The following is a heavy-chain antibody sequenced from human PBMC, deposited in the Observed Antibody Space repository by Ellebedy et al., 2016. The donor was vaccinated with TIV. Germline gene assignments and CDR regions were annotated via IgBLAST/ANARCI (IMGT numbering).Heavy chain of an antibody. D-gene: IGHD3-10*01. V-gene: IGHV4-31*03. J-gene: IGHJ4*02. Sequence: MPSETLSLTCTVSGGSISSGAFYRTWIRQQPGKGLEWIGNIYYSGSTYYRPSLKSRVTISVETSKNQFSLKLTSVTAADTSVYFCGRGGGPSSVPALWGQGTLVTVSS. CDR2: IYYSGST. CDR3: GRGGGPSSVPAL. CDR1: GGSISSGAFY.